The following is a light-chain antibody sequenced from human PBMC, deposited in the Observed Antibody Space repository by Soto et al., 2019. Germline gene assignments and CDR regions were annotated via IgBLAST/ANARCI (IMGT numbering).Light chain of an antibody. CDR2: QAS. CDR1: QSISSW. Sequence: DIPMTQSPSTLSASVGDRVTITCRASQSISSWLAWYQQKPGKAPKLLISQASSLESGVPSRFSGSGSETEVTLTISGLQPDDFASYYCQQYNSYSWTFGQGTKVEVK. J-gene: IGKJ1*01. CDR3: QQYNSYSWT. V-gene: IGKV1-5*03.